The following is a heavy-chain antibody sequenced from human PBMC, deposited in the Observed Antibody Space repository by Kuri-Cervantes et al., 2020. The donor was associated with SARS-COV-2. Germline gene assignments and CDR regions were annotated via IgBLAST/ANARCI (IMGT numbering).Heavy chain of an antibody. D-gene: IGHD3-10*01. CDR3: ARRALYGSGSYHYYGMDV. Sequence: GSLRLSCAVSGGSFSGYWSWVRQPPGRGLEWIGEINHSGTTTSNTSLKRRVTISLDTSRDQILLRLSTVTAADTAVYYCARRALYGSGSYHYYGMDVWGQGTTVTVSS. CDR2: INHSGTT. V-gene: IGHV4-34*01. J-gene: IGHJ6*02. CDR1: GGSFSGY.